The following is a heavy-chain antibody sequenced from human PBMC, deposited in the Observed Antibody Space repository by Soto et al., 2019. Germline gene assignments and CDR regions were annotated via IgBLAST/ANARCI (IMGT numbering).Heavy chain of an antibody. V-gene: IGHV3-53*01. Sequence: TGGSLRLSCAASGFTVSSNYMSWVRQAPGKGLEWVSVIYSGGSTYYADSVKGRFTISRDNSKNTLYLQMNSLRAEDTAVYYCARDEYYGSGSYYTDGMDVWGQGTTVTVSS. D-gene: IGHD3-10*01. CDR2: IYSGGST. J-gene: IGHJ6*02. CDR3: ARDEYYGSGSYYTDGMDV. CDR1: GFTVSSNY.